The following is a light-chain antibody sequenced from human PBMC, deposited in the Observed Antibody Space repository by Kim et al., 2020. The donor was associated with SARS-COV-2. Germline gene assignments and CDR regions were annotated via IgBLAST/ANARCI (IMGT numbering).Light chain of an antibody. CDR3: QQRSNWPRT. Sequence: EIVLTQSPATLSLSLGERATLSCRASQTVSSYLAWYQQKPGQAPGLLIYDTSNRATGIPARFSGSGSGTDFTLTISSLEPEDFAVYYCQQRSNWPRTFGQGTKVDIK. CDR2: DTS. J-gene: IGKJ1*01. V-gene: IGKV3-11*01. CDR1: QTVSSY.